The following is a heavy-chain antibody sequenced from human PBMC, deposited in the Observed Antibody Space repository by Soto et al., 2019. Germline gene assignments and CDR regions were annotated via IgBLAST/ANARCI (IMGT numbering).Heavy chain of an antibody. CDR1: GDSMTSSRLY. V-gene: IGHV4-39*01. CDR2: VFYTGST. Sequence: PSETLSLTCNVSGDSMTSSRLYWGWFRQPPGKGLEWIGTVFYTGSTYYNSSLKSRVTISVDTSKNRFSLNLRSVTAADTAIYYSARQGNAREPPFYYYGMDVWGQGTTVTVSS. CDR3: ARQGNAREPPFYYYGMDV. J-gene: IGHJ6*02.